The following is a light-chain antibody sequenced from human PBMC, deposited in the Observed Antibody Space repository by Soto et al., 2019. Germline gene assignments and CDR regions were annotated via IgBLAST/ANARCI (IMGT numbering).Light chain of an antibody. CDR3: QQRSNWPPVFT. J-gene: IGKJ5*01. CDR1: QSVSSD. CDR2: DAS. Sequence: EIVMTQSPATLSVSPGERATLSCRARQSVSSDLAWYQQKPGQAPRLLIYDASNRATGIPARFSGSGSGTDITLIISSLEPEDSAVYYCQQRSNWPPVFTFGQGTRLEIK. V-gene: IGKV3-11*01.